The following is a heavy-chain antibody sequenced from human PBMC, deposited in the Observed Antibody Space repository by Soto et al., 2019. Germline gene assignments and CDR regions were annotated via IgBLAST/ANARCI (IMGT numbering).Heavy chain of an antibody. Sequence: GGSLRLSCAASGFTFSSYEMNWVRQAPGKGLEWVSYISSSGSTIYYADSVKGRFTISRDNAKNSLYLQMNSLRAEDTAVYYCATDATRTIFGVSEYFQHWGQGTLVTVSS. J-gene: IGHJ1*01. CDR1: GFTFSSYE. D-gene: IGHD3-3*01. CDR2: ISSSGSTI. V-gene: IGHV3-48*03. CDR3: ATDATRTIFGVSEYFQH.